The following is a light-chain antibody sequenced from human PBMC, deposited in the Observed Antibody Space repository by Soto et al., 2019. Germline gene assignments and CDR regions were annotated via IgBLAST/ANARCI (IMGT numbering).Light chain of an antibody. V-gene: IGLV1-47*01. CDR3: AAWDDSLSSYV. CDR1: ISNIGSNY. CDR2: RNN. J-gene: IGLJ1*01. Sequence: QSVLTQPPSASGTPGQRVTISCSGSISNIGSNYVYWYQQLPGTAPKVLSNRNNQRPSGVPDRFSGSKSGTSASLAISGLRSEDEADYYCAAWDDSLSSYVFGTGTKVTVL.